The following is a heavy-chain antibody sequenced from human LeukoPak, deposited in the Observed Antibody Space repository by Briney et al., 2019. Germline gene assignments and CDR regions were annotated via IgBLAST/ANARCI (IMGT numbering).Heavy chain of an antibody. D-gene: IGHD4/OR15-4a*01. CDR1: GFRFDNYA. V-gene: IGHV3-23*01. CDR3: YGEGY. Sequence: PGGSLRLSCAVSGFRFDNYAMSWVRQAPGKGLDWVSTISATGDSTYYADSVKGRFTVSRDNSKNTVYLQLNSLSAEDTAVYYCYGEGYWGQGTLVTVPS. CDR2: ISATGDST. J-gene: IGHJ4*02.